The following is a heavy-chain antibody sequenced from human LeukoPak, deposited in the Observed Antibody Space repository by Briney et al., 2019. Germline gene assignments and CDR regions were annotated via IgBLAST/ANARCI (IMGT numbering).Heavy chain of an antibody. J-gene: IGHJ3*02. D-gene: IGHD1-14*01. CDR3: ARDADGIDAFDI. CDR2: TYYRFKWYS. Sequence: SQTLSLTCAITGDSVSSNSAAWNWIRQSPWRGLEWLGRTYYRFKWYSDYAISVSSRITINPDTSNNQFSLRLNSVTPEDTAVYYCARDADGIDAFDIWGQGTMVTVSS. V-gene: IGHV6-1*01. CDR1: GDSVSSNSAA.